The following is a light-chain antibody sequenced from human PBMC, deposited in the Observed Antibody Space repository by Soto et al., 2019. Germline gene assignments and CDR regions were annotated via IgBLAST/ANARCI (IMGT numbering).Light chain of an antibody. CDR2: DAS. Sequence: EIVLTQSPGTLSLSPVERATLSFSSSQSVSSSYLAWYQQKPGQAPRLLIYDASSRATGIPDRFSGSGSGTDFTLTISRLEPEDFAVYYCQQYGSSPLTFGGGTKVDIK. CDR1: QSVSSSY. V-gene: IGKV3-20*01. CDR3: QQYGSSPLT. J-gene: IGKJ4*01.